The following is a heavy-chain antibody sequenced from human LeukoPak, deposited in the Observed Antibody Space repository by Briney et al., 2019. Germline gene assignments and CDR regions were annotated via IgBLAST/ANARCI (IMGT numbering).Heavy chain of an antibody. D-gene: IGHD5-18*01. Sequence: SETLSLTCTVSGGSISSYYWSWIRQPPGKGLEWIGEINHSGSTNYNPSLKSRVTISVDTSKNQFSLKLSSVTAADTAVYYCARGRGYSYGYVYWGQGTLVTVSS. CDR3: ARGRGYSYGYVY. V-gene: IGHV4-34*01. CDR1: GGSISSYY. CDR2: INHSGST. J-gene: IGHJ4*02.